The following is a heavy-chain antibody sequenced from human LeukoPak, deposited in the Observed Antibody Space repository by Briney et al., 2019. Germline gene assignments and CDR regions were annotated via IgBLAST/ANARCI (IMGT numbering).Heavy chain of an antibody. Sequence: PGGSLRLSCAASGFTVNTNYMSWVRQAPGKGLEWVSIMHSVGTTYYADSVKGRFTFSRGNSKNTLYLQMNNLRAEDTAVYYCARDGSSGRGYYYYYGMDVWGEGTTVTVSS. CDR2: MHSVGTT. CDR1: GFTVNTNY. V-gene: IGHV3-53*01. J-gene: IGHJ6*04. D-gene: IGHD1-26*01. CDR3: ARDGSSGRGYYYYYGMDV.